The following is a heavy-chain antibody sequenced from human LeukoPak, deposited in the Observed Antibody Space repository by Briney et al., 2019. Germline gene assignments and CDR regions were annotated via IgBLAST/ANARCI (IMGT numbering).Heavy chain of an antibody. J-gene: IGHJ6*02. D-gene: IGHD1-7*01. CDR1: GFDLSNFI. CDR2: TSGSTDYV. CDR3: ARDHALGTLYGMDV. V-gene: IGHV3-21*01. Sequence: GGSLRLSCAASGFDLSNFIMNWVRQAPGKGLEWVSSTSGSTDYVYYSDSVKGRFTISRDNAENSLSLQMNGLRAEDTAVYYCARDHALGTLYGMDVWGQGTTVTVSS.